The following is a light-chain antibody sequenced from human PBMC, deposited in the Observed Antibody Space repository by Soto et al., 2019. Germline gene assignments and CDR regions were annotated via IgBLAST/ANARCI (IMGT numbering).Light chain of an antibody. V-gene: IGKV3-20*01. Sequence: EIVLTQSPGTLSLSPGERATLSCRASQSVSSSYLAWYQQKPGQAPRLLIYGASSRATGIPDRFSGSGSGTDFTLTISRLEPDDFAVFYCHQYGSSPLFTFGPGTKLDIK. CDR2: GAS. J-gene: IGKJ3*01. CDR3: HQYGSSPLFT. CDR1: QSVSSSY.